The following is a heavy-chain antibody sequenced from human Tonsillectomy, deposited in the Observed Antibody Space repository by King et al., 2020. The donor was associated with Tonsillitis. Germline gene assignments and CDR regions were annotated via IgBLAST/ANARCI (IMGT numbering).Heavy chain of an antibody. D-gene: IGHD5-18*01. CDR3: ARDPLDTAMVYLDY. V-gene: IGHV3-30*04. CDR1: GFIISTYA. J-gene: IGHJ4*02. CDR2: ISYDGSHK. Sequence: QLVQSGGGVVQPGRSLRLSCAASGFIISTYAMHWVRQAPGKGLEWVAVISYDGSHKYYADSVKGRFTISRDNSKNTLYLRMNSLRSDDTAVYYFARDPLDTAMVYLDYWGQGTLVTVSS.